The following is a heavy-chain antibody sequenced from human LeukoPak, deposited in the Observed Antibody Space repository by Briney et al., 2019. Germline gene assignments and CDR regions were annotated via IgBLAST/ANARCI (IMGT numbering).Heavy chain of an antibody. J-gene: IGHJ5*02. V-gene: IGHV1-69*05. CDR1: GGTFSSYA. CDR2: IIPIFGTA. D-gene: IGHD3-3*01. Sequence: SVKVSCKASGGTFSSYAISWVRQAPGQGLEWMGGIIPIFGTANYAQKFQGRVTITTDESTSTAYMELSSLRSEDPAVYYCARENRFVLRSRGVVIRFDPWGQGTLVTVSS. CDR3: ARENRFVLRSRGVVIRFDP.